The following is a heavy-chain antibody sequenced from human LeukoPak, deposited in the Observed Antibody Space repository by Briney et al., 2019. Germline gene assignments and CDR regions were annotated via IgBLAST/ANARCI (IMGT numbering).Heavy chain of an antibody. CDR1: GGSFSGYY. V-gene: IGHV4-34*01. J-gene: IGHJ4*02. Sequence: SETLSLTCAVYGGSFSGYYWSWIRQPPGKGLEWIGEINHSGSTNYNPSLKSRVTISVDTSKNQFSLKLSSVTAADTAVYYCARVVYYDYYPDYWGQGTLVTVSS. CDR3: ARVVYYDYYPDY. D-gene: IGHD3-22*01. CDR2: INHSGST.